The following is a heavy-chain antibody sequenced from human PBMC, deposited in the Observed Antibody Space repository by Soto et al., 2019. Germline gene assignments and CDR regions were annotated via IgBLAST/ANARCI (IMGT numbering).Heavy chain of an antibody. V-gene: IGHV1-46*03. Sequence: SVKVSCKASGYTFTSYYVHWVRQAPGQGLEWMGIINPSGGSTSYAQKFQGRVTMTRDTSTSTVYMELSSLRSEDTAVYYCARDYDILTGPGITDAFDIWGQGTMVTVSS. CDR2: INPSGGST. D-gene: IGHD3-9*01. CDR1: GYTFTSYY. J-gene: IGHJ3*02. CDR3: ARDYDILTGPGITDAFDI.